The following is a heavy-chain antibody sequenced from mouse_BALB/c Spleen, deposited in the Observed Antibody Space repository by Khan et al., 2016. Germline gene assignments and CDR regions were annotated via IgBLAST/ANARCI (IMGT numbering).Heavy chain of an antibody. CDR3: ARWGSGQDCDY. CDR1: GYAFSSYW. CDR2: IYPGDGDT. V-gene: IGHV1-80*01. D-gene: IGHD3-1*01. J-gene: IGHJ2*01. Sequence: QVQLQQSGAELVRPGSSVKISCKASGYAFSSYWMNWVKQRPGQGLEWIGQIYPGDGDTNYNGKFKGKATLTADKSSSTAYLQLSSLTTWDSAVYCCARWGSGQDCDYWGQGTTLTVSS.